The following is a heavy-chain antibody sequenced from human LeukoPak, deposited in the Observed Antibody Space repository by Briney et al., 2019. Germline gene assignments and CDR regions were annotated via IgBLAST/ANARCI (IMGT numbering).Heavy chain of an antibody. CDR2: IYSGGST. Sequence: GGSLRLSCAASGFTVSSNYMSWVRQAPGKGLEWVSVIYSGGSTYYADSVKGRFTISRDNSKNTLYLQLNSLRAEDTAVYYCARYRDAGAFDIWGQGTMVTVSS. J-gene: IGHJ3*02. CDR3: ARYRDAGAFDI. CDR1: GFTVSSNY. V-gene: IGHV3-53*01.